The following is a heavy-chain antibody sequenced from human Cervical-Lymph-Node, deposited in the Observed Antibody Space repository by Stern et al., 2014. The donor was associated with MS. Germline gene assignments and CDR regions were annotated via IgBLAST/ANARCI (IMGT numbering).Heavy chain of an antibody. CDR2: INSNGGAT. J-gene: IGHJ4*02. Sequence: EDQLVESGEGVVQPGGSLRLSCSASGFTFSIYALHWVRQAPGKGLEYLAAINSNGGATYYADSVQGRFTISRDNSKNTLYLQMDGLRPEDTAVYYCARGPSSGWCYFDSWGQGTLVTVSS. V-gene: IGHV3-64*02. CDR3: ARGPSSGWCYFDS. CDR1: GFTFSIYA. D-gene: IGHD6-19*01.